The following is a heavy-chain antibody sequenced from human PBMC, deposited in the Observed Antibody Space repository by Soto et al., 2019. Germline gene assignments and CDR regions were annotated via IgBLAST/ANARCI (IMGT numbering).Heavy chain of an antibody. D-gene: IGHD2-2*01. CDR1: GFTFSSYS. CDR3: ARGLDIVVVPAAYNWFDP. CDR2: ISSSSSTI. Sequence: GSLRLSCAASGFTFSSYSMNWVRQAPGKGLEWVSYISSSSSTIYYADSVKGRFTISRDNAKNSLYLQMNSLRAEDTAVYYCARGLDIVVVPAAYNWFDPWGQGTRVTVSS. J-gene: IGHJ5*02. V-gene: IGHV3-48*01.